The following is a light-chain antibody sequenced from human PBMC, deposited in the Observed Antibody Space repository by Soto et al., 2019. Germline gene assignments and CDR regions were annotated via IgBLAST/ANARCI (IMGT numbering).Light chain of an antibody. CDR3: SAYTSTSTFV. Sequence: QSVLTQPASVSGSPGQSITISCTGSSSDVGGHNYVSWYQQHPGKAPKLMIYEVTTRPSGVSNRFSGSKSGNTASLTISGIQAEDEADYYCSAYTSTSTFVFGGGTKLTVL. CDR1: SSDVGGHNY. V-gene: IGLV2-14*01. J-gene: IGLJ2*01. CDR2: EVT.